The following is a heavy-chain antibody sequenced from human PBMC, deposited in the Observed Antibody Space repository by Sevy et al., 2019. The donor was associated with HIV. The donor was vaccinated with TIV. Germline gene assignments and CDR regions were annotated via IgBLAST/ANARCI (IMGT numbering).Heavy chain of an antibody. CDR3: ASSGYDSNSYYYMDV. Sequence: LLTQSQTLSLTCAISGDSVSSNRAAWNWIRQSPSRGLEWLGWTYYRSKWYNDYAVSVKSRITINPDTSKNQFSLQLNSVTPEDTAVYFCASSGYDSNSYYYMDVWGKGTTVTVSS. V-gene: IGHV6-1*01. CDR1: GDSVSSNRAA. CDR2: TYYRSKWYN. J-gene: IGHJ6*03. D-gene: IGHD5-12*01.